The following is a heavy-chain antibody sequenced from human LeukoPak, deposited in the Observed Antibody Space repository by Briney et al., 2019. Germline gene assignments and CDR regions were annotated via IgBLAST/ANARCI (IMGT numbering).Heavy chain of an antibody. CDR3: ATSAGDYRAGHYYYMGV. Sequence: ASVKVSCKASGYTFTGYYFRWVRQAPGQGLEWMGWINPNTAGTNYAQKFLGGVTLTWDTSISTAYMELNRLTSDDTAVYYCATSAGDYRAGHYYYMGVWGKGTSVTVSS. CDR1: GYTFTGYY. J-gene: IGHJ6*03. V-gene: IGHV1-2*02. D-gene: IGHD4-11*01. CDR2: INPNTAGT.